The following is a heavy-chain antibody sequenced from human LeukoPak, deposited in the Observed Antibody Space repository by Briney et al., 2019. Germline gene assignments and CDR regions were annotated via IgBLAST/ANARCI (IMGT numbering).Heavy chain of an antibody. J-gene: IGHJ4*02. Sequence: SETLSLTCTVSGGSISSSSYYWGWIRQAPGKGLEWIGEINHSGSTDYTSSLKSRVTLSVDTSKNQFSLKLSSVTAADTAVYYCARGGMSYFDYWGQGTLVTVSS. CDR3: ARGGMSYFDY. D-gene: IGHD3-10*01. CDR2: INHSGST. V-gene: IGHV4-39*07. CDR1: GGSISSSSYY.